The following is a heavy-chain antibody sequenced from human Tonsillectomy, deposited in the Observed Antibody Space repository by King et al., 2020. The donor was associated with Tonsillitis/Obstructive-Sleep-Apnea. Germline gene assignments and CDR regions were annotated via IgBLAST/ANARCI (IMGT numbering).Heavy chain of an antibody. D-gene: IGHD6-13*01. J-gene: IGHJ4*02. V-gene: IGHV5-10-1*03. Sequence: VQLVESGAEVKKPGESPRISCKGSGYSFTSYWISWVRQMPGKGLEWMGTIDPSDSYTNYSPSFQGHVTISADKSISTAYLQWSSLKASDTAIYYCARHEGSSGYTRAHDYWGQGTLVTVAS. CDR1: GYSFTSYW. CDR2: IDPSDSYT. CDR3: ARHEGSSGYTRAHDY.